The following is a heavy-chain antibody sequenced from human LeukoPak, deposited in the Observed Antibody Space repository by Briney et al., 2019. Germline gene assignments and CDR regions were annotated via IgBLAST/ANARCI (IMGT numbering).Heavy chain of an antibody. D-gene: IGHD6-13*01. V-gene: IGHV3-23*01. Sequence: PGGSLRLSCAVSGFAFGSEAMSWVRQSPARGLEWVASISPAGGTTYYADYVKGRFTISRDNSNNTLFVHMNSLRAEDTAVYYCAKEVWGSRWTGFDSWGQGTLVTVSS. CDR2: ISPAGGTT. CDR1: GFAFGSEA. CDR3: AKEVWGSRWTGFDS. J-gene: IGHJ4*02.